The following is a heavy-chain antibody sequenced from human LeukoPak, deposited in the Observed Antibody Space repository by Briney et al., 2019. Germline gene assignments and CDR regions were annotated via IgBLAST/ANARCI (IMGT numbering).Heavy chain of an antibody. V-gene: IGHV1-2*02. J-gene: IGHJ6*03. Sequence: ASVKVSCKASGYTFTGYYMHWVRQAPGQGLEWMGWINPNSGGTNYAQKFQGRVTMTRDTSISTACMELSRLRSDDTAVYYCARNGQSGYDWNYYYMDVWGKGTAVTISS. CDR2: INPNSGGT. D-gene: IGHD5-12*01. CDR1: GYTFTGYY. CDR3: ARNGQSGYDWNYYYMDV.